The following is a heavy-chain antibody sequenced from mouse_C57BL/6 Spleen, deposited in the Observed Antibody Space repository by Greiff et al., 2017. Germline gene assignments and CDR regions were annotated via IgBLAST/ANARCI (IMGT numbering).Heavy chain of an antibody. CDR3: ARESYYGSSPLYFDV. D-gene: IGHD1-1*01. Sequence: VQLQQSGPGLVKPSQSLSLTCSVTGYSITSGYYWNWIRQFPGNKLEWMGYISYDGSNNYNPSLKNRISITRDTSKNQFFLKLNSVTTEDTATYYCARESYYGSSPLYFDVWGTGTTVTVSS. V-gene: IGHV3-6*01. CDR1: GYSITSGYY. J-gene: IGHJ1*03. CDR2: ISYDGSN.